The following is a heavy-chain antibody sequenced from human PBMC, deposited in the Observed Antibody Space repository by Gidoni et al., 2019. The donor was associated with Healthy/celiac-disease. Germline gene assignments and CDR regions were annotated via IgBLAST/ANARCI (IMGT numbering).Heavy chain of an antibody. CDR1: GFTFSSYA. J-gene: IGHJ6*02. Sequence: EVQLLESGGGLVQPGGSLRLSCAASGFTFSSYAMSWVRQAPGKGLEWVSAISGSGGSTYYADSVKGRFTISRDNSKNTLYLQMNSLRAEDTAVYYCAKDLNDILTGYYIPKKYYYGMDVWGQGTTVTVSS. D-gene: IGHD3-9*01. CDR2: ISGSGGST. V-gene: IGHV3-23*01. CDR3: AKDLNDILTGYYIPKKYYYGMDV.